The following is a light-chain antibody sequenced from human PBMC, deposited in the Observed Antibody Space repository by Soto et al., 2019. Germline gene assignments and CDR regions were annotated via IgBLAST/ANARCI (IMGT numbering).Light chain of an antibody. CDR1: QSVSSY. Sequence: VWTPSPGSLALSPWKRGDLSCRACQSVSSYLAWYQQKPGQPPRLLIYDASTRATGIPARFSGSGSGTEFTLTISSLQSEDFAVYFCQQYNNWPPGTFGQGTK. J-gene: IGKJ1*01. V-gene: IGKV3-15*01. CDR3: QQYNNWPPGT. CDR2: DAS.